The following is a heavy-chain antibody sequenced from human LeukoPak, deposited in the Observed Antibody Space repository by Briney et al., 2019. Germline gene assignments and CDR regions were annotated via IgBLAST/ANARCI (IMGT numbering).Heavy chain of an antibody. J-gene: IGHJ4*02. V-gene: IGHV4-30-2*01. D-gene: IGHD3-10*01. CDR2: IYHSGST. CDR1: GGSISSGGYY. CDR3: ARQVYGSGSSPFDY. Sequence: SQTLSLTCTVSGGSISSGGYYWSWIRQPPGKGLEWIGYIYHSGSTNYNPSLKSRVTISVDTSKNQFSLKLSSVTAADTAVYYCARQVYGSGSSPFDYWGQGTLVTVSS.